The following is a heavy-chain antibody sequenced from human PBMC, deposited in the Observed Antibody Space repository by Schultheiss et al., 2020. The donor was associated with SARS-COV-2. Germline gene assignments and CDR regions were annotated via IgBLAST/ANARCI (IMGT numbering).Heavy chain of an antibody. Sequence: GGSLRLSCAASGFTFSSYWMHWVRQAPGKGLVWVSRINSDGSSTSYADSVKGRFTISRDNAKNTLYLQMNSLRAEDTAVYYCAKGILAARLLPSAESTFGMDVWGQGTTVTVSS. D-gene: IGHD6-6*01. CDR3: AKGILAARLLPSAESTFGMDV. J-gene: IGHJ6*02. V-gene: IGHV3-74*01. CDR2: INSDGSST. CDR1: GFTFSSYW.